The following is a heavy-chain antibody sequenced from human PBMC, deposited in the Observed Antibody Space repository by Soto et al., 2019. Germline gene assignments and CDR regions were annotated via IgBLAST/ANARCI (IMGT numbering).Heavy chain of an antibody. J-gene: IGHJ6*02. Sequence: PSATLSLTCTVSGGSISSYYWSWIRQPAGKGLEWIGRIYTSGSTNYNPSLKSRVTMSVDTSKNQFSLKLSSVTAADTAVYYCARGEWFGEPKTNYGMDVWGQGITVIVSS. V-gene: IGHV4-4*07. D-gene: IGHD3-10*01. CDR1: GGSISSYY. CDR3: ARGEWFGEPKTNYGMDV. CDR2: IYTSGST.